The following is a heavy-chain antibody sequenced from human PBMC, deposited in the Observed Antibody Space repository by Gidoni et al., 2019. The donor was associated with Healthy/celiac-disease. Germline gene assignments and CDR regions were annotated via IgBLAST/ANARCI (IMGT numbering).Heavy chain of an antibody. D-gene: IGHD2-15*01. CDR1: GFTFSDYY. J-gene: IGHJ6*02. Sequence: QVQLVESGGGLVKPGGSLRLSCAASGFTFSDYYMSWIRQAPGKGLEWVSYISSSGITIYYADSVKCRFTISRDNAKNSLYLQMNSLRAEDTAVYYCASGYCSGGSCYQVYYYYGMDVWGQGTTVTVSS. V-gene: IGHV3-11*01. CDR3: ASGYCSGGSCYQVYYYYGMDV. CDR2: ISSSGITI.